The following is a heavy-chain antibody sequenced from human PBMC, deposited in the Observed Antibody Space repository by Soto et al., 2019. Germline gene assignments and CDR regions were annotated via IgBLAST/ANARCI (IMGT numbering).Heavy chain of an antibody. CDR3: ARDWARAPPGNFLLFY. D-gene: IGHD6-13*01. CDR2: ISYDGNTE. CDR1: GFSFSSYA. Sequence: GGSLRLSCAASGFSFSSYAMHWVRQAPGKGLEWLAVISYDGNTEYNADSVKGRFTISRNNSKNTLDLQMSSLTVEDSAVYYCARDWARAPPGNFLLFYCGQGTLVTV. V-gene: IGHV3-30-3*01. J-gene: IGHJ4*02.